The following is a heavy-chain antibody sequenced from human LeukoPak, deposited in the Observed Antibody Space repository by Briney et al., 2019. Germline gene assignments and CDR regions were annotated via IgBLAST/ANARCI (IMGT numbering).Heavy chain of an antibody. CDR2: IKEDGSEK. CDR1: GFTFSSYW. CDR3: ARVMWMGWYFDS. D-gene: IGHD5-12*01. V-gene: IGHV3-7*01. J-gene: IGHJ4*02. Sequence: PGGSLRLSCAASGFTFSSYWMSWVRQAPGKGLEWVANIKEDGSEKYYLDSVKGRFTISRDNAKKSLYLEMNSLRAEDTAVYYCARVMWMGWYFDSWGQGTPVTVSS.